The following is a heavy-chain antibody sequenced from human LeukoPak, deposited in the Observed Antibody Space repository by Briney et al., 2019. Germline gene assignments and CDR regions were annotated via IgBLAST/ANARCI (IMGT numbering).Heavy chain of an antibody. J-gene: IGHJ5*02. CDR2: INHSGST. V-gene: IGHV4-34*01. CDR1: GGSFSGYY. CDR3: ARASPTYYYDSSGYYDWFDP. D-gene: IGHD3-22*01. Sequence: PSETLSLTCAVYGGSFSGYYWSWIRQPPGKGLEWIGEINHSGSTNYNPSLKGRVTISVDTSKNQFSLKLSSVTAADTAVYYCARASPTYYYDSSGYYDWFDPWGQGTLVTVSS.